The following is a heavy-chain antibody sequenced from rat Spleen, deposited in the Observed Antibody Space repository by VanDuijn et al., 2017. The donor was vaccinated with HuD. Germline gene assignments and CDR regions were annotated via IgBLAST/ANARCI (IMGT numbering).Heavy chain of an antibody. Sequence: EVQLVESGGGLVQPGRSMKLSCAASGFTFSSFPMAWVRQTPTKGLEWVASISTGGGNTYYPDSVKGRFTISRDIAKSTLYLQMDSLGSEDTATYYCTRKNPSYPGPRGYFDYWGQGVMVTVSS. CDR1: GFTFSSFP. CDR3: TRKNPSYPGPRGYFDY. CDR2: ISTGGGNT. V-gene: IGHV5-25*01. J-gene: IGHJ2*01. D-gene: IGHD1-4*01.